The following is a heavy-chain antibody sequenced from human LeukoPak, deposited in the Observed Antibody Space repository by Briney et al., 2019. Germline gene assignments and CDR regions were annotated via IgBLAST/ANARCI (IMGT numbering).Heavy chain of an antibody. Sequence: GGSLRLSCAASGFSFSDHYMDWVRLAPGKGLEWVGHIKNKANSYGTDYAASVKGRFTLSRDDSKDSLYLQTNSLRSEDTALYYCTRVRLGAATRYFDYWGQGTLVTVSS. V-gene: IGHV3-72*01. CDR2: IKNKANSYGT. D-gene: IGHD1-26*01. CDR3: TRVRLGAATRYFDY. J-gene: IGHJ4*02. CDR1: GFSFSDHY.